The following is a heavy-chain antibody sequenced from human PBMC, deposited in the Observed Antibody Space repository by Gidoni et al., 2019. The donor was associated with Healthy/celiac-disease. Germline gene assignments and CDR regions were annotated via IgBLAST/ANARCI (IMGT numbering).Heavy chain of an antibody. CDR3: VKAHTGYSSGWEYFDY. D-gene: IGHD6-19*01. Sequence: EVQLVESGGRLVQPGGSLRLSCSASGFPFSRYAMHWVRQAPGKGLEYVSAISSNGGSTYYADSVKGRFTISRDNSKNTLYLQMSSLRAEDTAVYYCVKAHTGYSSGWEYFDYWGQGTLVTVSS. CDR1: GFPFSRYA. CDR2: ISSNGGST. V-gene: IGHV3-64D*06. J-gene: IGHJ4*02.